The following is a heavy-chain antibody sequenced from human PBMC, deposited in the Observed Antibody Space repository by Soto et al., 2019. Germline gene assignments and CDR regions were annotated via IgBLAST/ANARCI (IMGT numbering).Heavy chain of an antibody. Sequence: QVQLVESGGGVVQSGMSRRLFCETSRFTFRNFGMHWVRQAPGKGPEWVASIWPDGSDKFYADSVKGRFFISRDNSRNAPFLHMTSLRVEDTAIYYGASGRSIVPPFESWGRGTLVTVSS. CDR2: IWPDGSDK. CDR3: ASGRSIVPPFES. J-gene: IGHJ5*01. V-gene: IGHV3-33*01. CDR1: RFTFRNFG. D-gene: IGHD3-3*02.